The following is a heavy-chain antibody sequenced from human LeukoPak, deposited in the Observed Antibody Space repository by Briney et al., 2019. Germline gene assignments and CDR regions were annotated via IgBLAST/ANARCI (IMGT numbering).Heavy chain of an antibody. V-gene: IGHV3-66*01. CDR1: GFSVTTY. D-gene: IGHD3-22*01. Sequence: GGSLRLSCVASGFSVTTYMSWVRQAPGKGLEWVSLIYDGVNIYYADSAKGRFTISTDSSKNTLFLQMNSLRAEDTAVYYCARIGYYFHSSGQEGSSFDLWGQGTKVTVSS. J-gene: IGHJ3*01. CDR2: IYDGVNI. CDR3: ARIGYYFHSSGQEGSSFDL.